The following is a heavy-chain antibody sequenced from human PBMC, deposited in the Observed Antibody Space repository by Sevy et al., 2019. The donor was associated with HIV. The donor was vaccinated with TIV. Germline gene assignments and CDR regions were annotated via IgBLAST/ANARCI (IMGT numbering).Heavy chain of an antibody. J-gene: IGHJ6*02. Sequence: SETLSLICSVSGDSISSYYWSWIRQPPGKGLEWIGYLFYSGRTAYNPSLKSRVTISADMSKNQFSLKVTSVIAADTARYYCARVSPYFYYGSDVWDQGTTVTVSS. V-gene: IGHV4-59*01. CDR3: ARVSPYFYYGSDV. CDR2: LFYSGRT. CDR1: GDSISSYY.